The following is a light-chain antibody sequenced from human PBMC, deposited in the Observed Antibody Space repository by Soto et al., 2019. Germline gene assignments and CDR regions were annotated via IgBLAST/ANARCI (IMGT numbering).Light chain of an antibody. J-gene: IGKJ4*01. CDR2: WAS. CDR3: QQYYDTPLT. Sequence: DIVMTQSPDSLAVSLGERATINCKSSQSVFSSFNNTNCLAWYQRKSGQPPKLLIYWASTRASGVPDRFSGSGSGTDFTLTISSLQAEDVAVYYCQQYYDTPLTFGGGTKVEIK. V-gene: IGKV4-1*01. CDR1: QSVFSSFNNTNC.